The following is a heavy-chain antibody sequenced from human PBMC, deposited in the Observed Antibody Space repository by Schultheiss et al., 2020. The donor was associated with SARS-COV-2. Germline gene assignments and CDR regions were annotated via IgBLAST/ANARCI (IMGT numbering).Heavy chain of an antibody. CDR1: EYSFTSYW. Sequence: GESMKISCKGSEYSFTSYWIGWVRQMPGKGLEWMGIIYPGDSDTRYSPSFQGQVTISADKSITTAYLQWSSLKASDTAMYYCARRVYSSGWSFDYWGQGTLVTVSS. CDR2: IYPGDSDT. CDR3: ARRVYSSGWSFDY. D-gene: IGHD6-19*01. V-gene: IGHV5-51*01. J-gene: IGHJ4*02.